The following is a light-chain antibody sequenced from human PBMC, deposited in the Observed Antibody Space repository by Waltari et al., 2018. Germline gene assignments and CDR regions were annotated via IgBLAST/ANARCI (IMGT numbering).Light chain of an antibody. CDR3: SSYTSSHTYV. V-gene: IGLV2-14*03. CDR1: SSDVGAYTY. Sequence: QSALTQPASVSGPPGQSITISCTGTSSDVGAYTYVSWYQQYPGTAPKVMIFHVSNRPSGVSDRFCGSKSANTASLTISGLQAEDEADYYCSSYTSSHTYVFGTGTKVTVL. J-gene: IGLJ1*01. CDR2: HVS.